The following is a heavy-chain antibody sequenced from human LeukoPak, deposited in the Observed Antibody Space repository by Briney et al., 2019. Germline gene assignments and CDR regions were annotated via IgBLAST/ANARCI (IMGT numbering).Heavy chain of an antibody. V-gene: IGHV3-13*01. J-gene: IGHJ6*02. CDR2: IGTAGDT. CDR1: GFTFSSYD. D-gene: IGHD3-10*01. Sequence: GGSLRLSCAASGFTFSSYDMHWVRQATGKGLEWVSAIGTAGDTYYPGSVKGRFTISRENAKNSLYLQMNSLRAGDTAVYYCARDSITMVRGAVYYYGMDVWGQGTTVTVSS. CDR3: ARDSITMVRGAVYYYGMDV.